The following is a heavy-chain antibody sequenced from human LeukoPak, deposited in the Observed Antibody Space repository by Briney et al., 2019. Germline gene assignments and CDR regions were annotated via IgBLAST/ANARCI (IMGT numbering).Heavy chain of an antibody. Sequence: GGSLRLSCAASGFTFSSYWMSWVRQAPGKGLEWVANIKQDGSEKYYVDSVKGRFTISRDNAKNSLYLQMNSLRAEDTAVYYCAKERIVVAVDWFDPWGQGTLVTVSS. CDR2: IKQDGSEK. J-gene: IGHJ5*02. CDR3: AKERIVVAVDWFDP. V-gene: IGHV3-7*03. D-gene: IGHD3-22*01. CDR1: GFTFSSYW.